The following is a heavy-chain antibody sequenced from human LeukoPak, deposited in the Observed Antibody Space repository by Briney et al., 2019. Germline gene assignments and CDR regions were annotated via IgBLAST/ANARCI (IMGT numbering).Heavy chain of an antibody. CDR3: ARDEGSTYNQLDY. J-gene: IGHJ4*02. CDR1: GYTFDNFY. D-gene: IGHD1-14*01. Sequence: GASVKVSCKASGYTFDNFYIHWVRQAPGRGPEWMGWINGNDGSTNYAQKFQGRVTMTRVTAISTVYMDLSGLRPDDTAIYYCARDEGSTYNQLDYWGQGTLVTVSS. CDR2: INGNDGST. V-gene: IGHV1-2*02.